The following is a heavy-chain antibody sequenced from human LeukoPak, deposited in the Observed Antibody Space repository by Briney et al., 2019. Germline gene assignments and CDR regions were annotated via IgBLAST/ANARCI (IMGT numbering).Heavy chain of an antibody. D-gene: IGHD3-3*01. J-gene: IGHJ6*03. CDR3: RGGSPYCYYYYMDV. Sequence: SETLSLTCAVYGGSFSGYYWSWIRQPPGKGLEWIGEINHSGGTNYNPSLKSRVTISVDASKNQFSLKLSSVTAADTAVYYCRGGSPYCYYYYMDVWGKGTTVTVSS. CDR2: INHSGGT. V-gene: IGHV4-34*01. CDR1: GGSFSGYY.